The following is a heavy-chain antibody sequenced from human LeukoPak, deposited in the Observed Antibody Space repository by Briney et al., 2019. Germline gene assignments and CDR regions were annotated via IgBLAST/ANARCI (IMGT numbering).Heavy chain of an antibody. CDR3: LRHQYSSSARGGNAFDI. J-gene: IGHJ3*02. V-gene: IGHV4-34*01. D-gene: IGHD6-6*01. CDR2: INHSGST. CDR1: GGSFSGYY. Sequence: SETLSLTCAVYGGSFSGYYWSWIRQPPGKGLEWIGEINHSGSTNYNPSLKSRVTISVDTSKNQFSLKLSSVTAADTAVYYCLRHQYSSSARGGNAFDIWGQGTMVTVSS.